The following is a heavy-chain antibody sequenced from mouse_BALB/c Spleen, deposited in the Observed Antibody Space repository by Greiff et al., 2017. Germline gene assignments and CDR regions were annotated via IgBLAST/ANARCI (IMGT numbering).Heavy chain of an antibody. CDR1: GYTFTDYA. J-gene: IGHJ2*01. CDR3: ARCYDGYYDD. Sequence: VQLQQSGPELVRPGVSVKISCKGSGYTFTDYAMHWVKQSHAKSLEWIGVISTYYGNTNYNQKFKGKATMTVDKSSSTAYMELARLTSEDSAIYYCARCYDGYYDDWGQGTTLTVSS. D-gene: IGHD2-3*01. V-gene: IGHV1-67*01. CDR2: ISTYYGNT.